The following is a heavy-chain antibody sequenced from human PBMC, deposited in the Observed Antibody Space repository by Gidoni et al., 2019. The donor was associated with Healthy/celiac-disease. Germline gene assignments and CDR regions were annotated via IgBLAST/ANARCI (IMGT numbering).Heavy chain of an antibody. CDR2: IYYSGST. D-gene: IGHD3-16*01. CDR1: GGSISSSSYY. J-gene: IGHJ4*02. V-gene: IGHV4-39*01. CDR3: CLFDLVLGGFDY. Sequence: QLQLQESGPGLVKPSETLSLTCTVPGGSISSSSYYWGWIRQPPGKGLEWIGSIYYSGSTYYNPSLKSRVTISVDTSKNQFSLKLSSVTAADTAVYYCCLFDLVLGGFDYWGQGTLVTVSS.